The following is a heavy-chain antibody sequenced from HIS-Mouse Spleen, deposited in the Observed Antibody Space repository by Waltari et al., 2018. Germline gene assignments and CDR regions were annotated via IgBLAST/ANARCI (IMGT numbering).Heavy chain of an antibody. J-gene: IGHJ6*02. CDR2: INHSGST. CDR1: GWSFRGYY. CDR3: ARGEAEIAAAAYYYYYGMDV. Sequence: QVQLQQWGAGLLKPSETLSLTCAVYGWSFRGYYWSWIGEINHSGSTNYNPSLKSRVTISVDTSKNQFSLKLSSVTAADTAVYYCARGEAEIAAAAYYYYYGMDVWGQGTTVTVSS. V-gene: IGHV4-34*01. D-gene: IGHD6-13*01.